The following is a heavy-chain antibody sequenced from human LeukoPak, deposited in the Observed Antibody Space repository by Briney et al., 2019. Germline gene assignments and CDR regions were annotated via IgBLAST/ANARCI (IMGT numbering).Heavy chain of an antibody. J-gene: IGHJ4*02. CDR3: TRSGYRHPYYFES. Sequence: GGSLRLSCAASGFTFSSYGMHWVRQAPGKGLEWVAVISYDGSNKYYADSVKGRFTISRDNSKNTLSLQMNSLRAEDTAIYYCTRSGYRHPYYFESWGQGTLVTVSS. V-gene: IGHV3-30*03. CDR2: ISYDGSNK. D-gene: IGHD3-22*01. CDR1: GFTFSSYG.